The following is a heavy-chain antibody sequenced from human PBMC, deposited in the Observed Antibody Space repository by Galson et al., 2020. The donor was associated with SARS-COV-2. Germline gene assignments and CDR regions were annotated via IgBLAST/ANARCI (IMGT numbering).Heavy chain of an antibody. CDR3: AREEESGADNAFDI. D-gene: IGHD2-21*01. CDR1: GGSISSSTSY. CDR2: IYYSGST. Sequence: SETLSLTCTVSGGSISSSTSYWNWIRQPPGKGLEWIATIYYSGSTFYNASLKSRVIISLDTSKNQFSLKLTSVTAADTAVYHCAREEESGADNAFDIWGQGTMVTVSS. V-gene: IGHV4-39*07. J-gene: IGHJ3*02.